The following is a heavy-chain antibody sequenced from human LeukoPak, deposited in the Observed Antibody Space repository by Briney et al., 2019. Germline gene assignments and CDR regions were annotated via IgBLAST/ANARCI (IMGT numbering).Heavy chain of an antibody. CDR2: ISWNSGSI. CDR3: AKDYGSGSYYNNWFDP. CDR1: GFTFDDYA. J-gene: IGHJ5*02. V-gene: IGHV3-9*01. Sequence: GGSLRLSCAASGFTFDDYAIHWVRQAPGKGLEWVSGISWNSGSIGYADSVKGRFTISRDNAKNSLYLQMNSLRAEDTALYYCAKDYGSGSYYNNWFDPWGQGTLVTVSS. D-gene: IGHD3-10*01.